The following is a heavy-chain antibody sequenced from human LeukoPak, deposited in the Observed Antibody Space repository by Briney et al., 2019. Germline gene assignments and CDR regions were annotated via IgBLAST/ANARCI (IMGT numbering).Heavy chain of an antibody. CDR3: ARAERGYSGTWN. Sequence: ASVKVSCKASGYTFTGYYMHWVRQAPGQGLEWMGWINPNSGATNYAQKFQGRVTMTRDTSISTAYMELSRLRSDDTAVYYCARAERGYSGTWNWGQGTPVTVFS. J-gene: IGHJ4*02. CDR1: GYTFTGYY. V-gene: IGHV1-2*02. D-gene: IGHD5-12*01. CDR2: INPNSGAT.